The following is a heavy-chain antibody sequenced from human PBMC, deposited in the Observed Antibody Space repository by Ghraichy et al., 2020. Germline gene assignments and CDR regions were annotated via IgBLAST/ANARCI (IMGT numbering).Heavy chain of an antibody. CDR2: INHSGST. CDR1: GGSFSGYY. V-gene: IGHV4-34*01. CDR3: ARWWGAAGLDY. Sequence: SETLSLTCAVYGGSFSGYYWSWIRQPPGKGLEWIGEINHSGSTNYNPSLKSRVTISVDTSKNQFSLKLSSVTAADTAVYYCARWWGAAGLDYWGQGTLVTVSS. D-gene: IGHD6-13*01. J-gene: IGHJ4*02.